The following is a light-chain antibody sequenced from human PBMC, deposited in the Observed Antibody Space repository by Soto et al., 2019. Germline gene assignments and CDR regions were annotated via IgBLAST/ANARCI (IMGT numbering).Light chain of an antibody. CDR3: QHFHTKPIT. J-gene: IGKJ5*01. CDR1: QNVDDS. CDR2: DAS. Sequence: DVQMTQSPSTVSASLGDRVTITCRASQNVDDSLAWYQQRPGKAPKLLIYDASILQSGVPSRFSGSGFGTEFTLTINGLQPDDVAVYFCQHFHTKPITFGQGTRLDIK. V-gene: IGKV1-5*01.